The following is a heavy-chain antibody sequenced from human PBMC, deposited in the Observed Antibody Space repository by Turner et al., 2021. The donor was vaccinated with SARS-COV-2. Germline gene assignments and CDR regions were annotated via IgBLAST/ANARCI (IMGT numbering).Heavy chain of an antibody. Sequence: EVQLLESGGGLVQPGGSLRLSCAASGFAFSTYGMSWVRQAPGKGLEWVSSISGSGGRTHYVDSVKCRFTISRENSKNPVYLQMNSLRTEDTAVYYCAKVYSYAVLDYWGQGTLLTVSS. V-gene: IGHV3-23*01. J-gene: IGHJ4*02. CDR1: GFAFSTYG. CDR2: ISGSGGRT. D-gene: IGHD5-18*01. CDR3: AKVYSYAVLDY.